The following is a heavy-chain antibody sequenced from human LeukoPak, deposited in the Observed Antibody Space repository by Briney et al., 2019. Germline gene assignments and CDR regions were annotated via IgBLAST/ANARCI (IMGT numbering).Heavy chain of an antibody. D-gene: IGHD6-6*01. V-gene: IGHV4-39*02. CDR1: GGSIAGGGHY. CDR3: ARYSRSFGWFDP. J-gene: IGHJ5*02. CDR2: VDYSGGT. Sequence: PSETLSLTCSVSGGSIAGGGHYWSWIRQYPEKGLEWIGNVDYSGGTYYDPSLRGRVTISLDTSKNHFSLNLNSVSDADTAIYYCARYSRSFGWFDPWGRGTLVTVSS.